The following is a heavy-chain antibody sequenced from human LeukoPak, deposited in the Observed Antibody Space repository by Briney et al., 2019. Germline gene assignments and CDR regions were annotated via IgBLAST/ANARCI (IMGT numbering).Heavy chain of an antibody. CDR3: ANIAAAGYNDY. V-gene: IGHV3-66*01. D-gene: IGHD6-13*01. Sequence: GGSLRLSCAASGFTVSSNYMSWVRQAPGKGLEWVSVIYSGGSTYYADSVKGRFTISREDSKNTLYLQMNSLETEDTAVYYCANIAAAGYNDYWGQGILVTVSS. CDR2: IYSGGST. CDR1: GFTVSSNY. J-gene: IGHJ4*02.